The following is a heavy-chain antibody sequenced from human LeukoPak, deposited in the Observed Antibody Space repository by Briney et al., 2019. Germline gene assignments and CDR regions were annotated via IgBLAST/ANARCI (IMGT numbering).Heavy chain of an antibody. CDR2: IYTSGST. J-gene: IGHJ6*03. V-gene: IGHV4-61*02. Sequence: SETLSLTCTVSGGSISSSSYYWGWIRQPPGKGLEWIGRIYTSGSTNYNPSLKSRVTISVDTSKNQFSLKLSSVTAADTAVYYCARIAVAGDYYYYYMDVWGKGTTVTVSS. D-gene: IGHD6-19*01. CDR1: GGSISSSSYY. CDR3: ARIAVAGDYYYYYMDV.